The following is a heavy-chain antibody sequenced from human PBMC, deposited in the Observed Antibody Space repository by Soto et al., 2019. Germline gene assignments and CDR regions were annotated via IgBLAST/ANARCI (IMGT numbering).Heavy chain of an antibody. Sequence: QVQLQESGPGLVKPSQTLSLTCTVSGGSISSGGYYWSWIRQHPGKGLEWIGYIYYSGSTYYNPSLKSRVTISVDTSKNHFSLKLSSVTAADTAVYYCARERYYDSSGYYSWIDYWGQGTLVTVSS. CDR3: ARERYYDSSGYYSWIDY. V-gene: IGHV4-31*03. D-gene: IGHD3-22*01. CDR2: IYYSGST. CDR1: GGSISSGGYY. J-gene: IGHJ4*02.